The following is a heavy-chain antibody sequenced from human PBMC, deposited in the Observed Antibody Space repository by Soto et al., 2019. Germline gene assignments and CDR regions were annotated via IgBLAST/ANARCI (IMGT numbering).Heavy chain of an antibody. Sequence: LSLTCTVSVDSITTYYWNWIRQPAGKGLEWIGRIDASGNTNYNPSLNSRVTLSVDTSKKQFSLKLTSVTAADTAVYYCARFSNNWFQTEGMDVWGQGTTVTVSS. J-gene: IGHJ6*02. D-gene: IGHD1-1*01. CDR1: VDSITTYY. CDR2: IDASGNT. CDR3: ARFSNNWFQTEGMDV. V-gene: IGHV4-4*07.